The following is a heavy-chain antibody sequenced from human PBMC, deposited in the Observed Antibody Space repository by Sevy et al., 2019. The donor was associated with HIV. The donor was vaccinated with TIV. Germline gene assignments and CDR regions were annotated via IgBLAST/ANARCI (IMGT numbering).Heavy chain of an antibody. V-gene: IGHV3-11*01. Sequence: GGSLRLSCVASGFTFSDFYMTWIRQAPGKGLEWISYISSSGSTVYYADSVKGRFTISRDNAKNSVFLQMTSLRAEDTAVYYCGREDFHYWGQGTLVTVSS. CDR2: ISSSGSTV. J-gene: IGHJ4*02. D-gene: IGHD1-26*01. CDR3: GREDFHY. CDR1: GFTFSDFY.